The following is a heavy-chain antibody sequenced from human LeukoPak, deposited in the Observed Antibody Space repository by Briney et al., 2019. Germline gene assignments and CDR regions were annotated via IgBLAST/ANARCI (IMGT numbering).Heavy chain of an antibody. CDR1: GFTFSSYG. CDR3: ATAQLWSPGRFDS. D-gene: IGHD5-18*01. V-gene: IGHV3-30*02. CDR2: IRYDGSNK. Sequence: GGSLRLSCAASGFTFSSYGMHWVRQAPGKWLEWVAFIRYDGSNKYYADSVKGRFTISRDNSKNTLYLQMHSLRADDTAVYYCATAQLWSPGRFDSWGQGTLVTVSS. J-gene: IGHJ4*01.